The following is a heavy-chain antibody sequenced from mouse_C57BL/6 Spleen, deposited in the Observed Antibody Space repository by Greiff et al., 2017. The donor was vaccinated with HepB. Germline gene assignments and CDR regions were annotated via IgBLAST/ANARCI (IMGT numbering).Heavy chain of an antibody. D-gene: IGHD3-2*02. CDR2: IHPNSGST. J-gene: IGHJ3*01. Sequence: QVQLQQPGAELVKPGASVKLSCKASGYTFTSYWMHWVKQRPGQGLEWIGMIHPNSGSTNYNEKFKSKATLTVDKSSSTAYMQLSSLTSEDSAVYYCARHSSGYRPAWFAYWGQGTLVTVSA. V-gene: IGHV1-64*01. CDR3: ARHSSGYRPAWFAY. CDR1: GYTFTSYW.